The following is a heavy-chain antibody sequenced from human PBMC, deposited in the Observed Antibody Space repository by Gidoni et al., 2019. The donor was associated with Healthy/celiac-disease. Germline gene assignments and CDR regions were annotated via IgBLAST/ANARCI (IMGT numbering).Heavy chain of an antibody. CDR3: ARVSGSYKGWFDP. V-gene: IGHV1-69*02. CDR1: GGTFSSYT. CDR2: IIPILGIA. J-gene: IGHJ5*02. Sequence: QVQLVQSGAEVKKPGSSVKVSCKASGGTFSSYTISWVRQAPGQGLEWMGRIIPILGIANYAQKFQGRVTITADKSTSTAYMELSSLRSEDTAVYYCARVSGSYKGWFDPWGQGTLVTVSS. D-gene: IGHD1-26*01.